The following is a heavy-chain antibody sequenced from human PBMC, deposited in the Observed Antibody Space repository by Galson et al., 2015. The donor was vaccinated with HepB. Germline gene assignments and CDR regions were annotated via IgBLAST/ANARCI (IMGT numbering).Heavy chain of an antibody. D-gene: IGHD3-22*01. V-gene: IGHV1-69*04. J-gene: IGHJ4*02. CDR3: ARVKNYYDSSGYRYYYFDY. Sequence: VRQAPGQGLEWMGRIIPILGIANYAQKFQGRVTITADKSTSTAYMELSSLRSEDTAVYYCARVKNYYDSSGYRYYYFDYWGQGTLVTVSS. CDR2: IIPILGIA.